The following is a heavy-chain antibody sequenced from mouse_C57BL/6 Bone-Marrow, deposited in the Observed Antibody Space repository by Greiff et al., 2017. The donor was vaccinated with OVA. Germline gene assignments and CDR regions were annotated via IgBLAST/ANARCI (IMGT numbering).Heavy chain of an antibody. J-gene: IGHJ4*01. D-gene: IGHD2-2*01. CDR3: ARNPLWLRRGDYAMDY. CDR2: IWSGGST. V-gene: IGHV2-2*01. CDR1: GFSLTSYG. Sequence: VQLQQSGPGLVQPSQSLSITCTVSGFSLTSYGVHWVRQSPGKGLEWLGVIWSGGSTDYNAAFISRLSISKDNSKSQVFFKMNSLQADDTAIYYCARNPLWLRRGDYAMDYWGQGTSVTVSS.